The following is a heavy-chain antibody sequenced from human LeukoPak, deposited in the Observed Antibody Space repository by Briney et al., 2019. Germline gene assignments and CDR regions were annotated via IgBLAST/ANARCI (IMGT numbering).Heavy chain of an antibody. V-gene: IGHV3-30-3*01. D-gene: IGHD1-1*01. J-gene: IGHJ4*02. Sequence: GGSLRLSCAASGFTFSSYVMHWVRQAPGKGLEWVAVISSDGSKTYYADSVKGRFTISRDDSKSIAYLQMNSLKTEDTAVYYCTRATGYFDYWGQGTLVTVSS. CDR1: GFTFSSYV. CDR2: ISSDGSKT. CDR3: TRATGYFDY.